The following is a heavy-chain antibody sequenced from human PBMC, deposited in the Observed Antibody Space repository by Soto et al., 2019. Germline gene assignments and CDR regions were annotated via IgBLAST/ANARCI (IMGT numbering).Heavy chain of an antibody. J-gene: IGHJ5*02. D-gene: IGHD3-10*01. V-gene: IGHV3-64*01. CDR1: GFTFSSYA. CDR2: IRSNGGST. CDR3: ARSYRGGANGFDP. Sequence: EVQLVESGGGLVQPGGSLTLSCAASGFTFSSYAMHWVRQAPGKGLEYVSAIRSNGGSTSYANSVKGRFTISRDNSKNALYLQMGSLRAEDMAVYYCARSYRGGANGFDPWGQGTLVTVSS.